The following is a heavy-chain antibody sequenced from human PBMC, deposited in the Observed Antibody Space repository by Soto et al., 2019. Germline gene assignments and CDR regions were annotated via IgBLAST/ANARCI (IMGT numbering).Heavy chain of an antibody. J-gene: IGHJ4*02. CDR1: GFTFDDYA. CDR2: ISWNSGSI. D-gene: IGHD5-12*01. CDR3: AKDASMNIVVTTSPFHC. V-gene: IGHV3-9*01. Sequence: EVQLVESGGGLVQPGRSLRLSCAASGFTFDDYAMQWVRQAPGKGLEWVSGISWNSGSIGYADYVKGRFTISRDNAKNDLYRQMNSQRAADTALYYCAKDASMNIVVTTSPFHCWGQGTLVTLSS.